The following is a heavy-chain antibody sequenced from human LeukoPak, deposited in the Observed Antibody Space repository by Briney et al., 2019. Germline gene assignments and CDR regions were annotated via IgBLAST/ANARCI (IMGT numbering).Heavy chain of an antibody. CDR2: IIPIFGTA. CDR3: ATDFWSGYSINFDY. CDR1: GGTFSSYA. Sequence: SVKVSCKASGGTFSSYAISWVRQAPGQGLEWMGGIIPIFGTANYAQKFQGRVTITADESTSTAYMELSSLRSEDTAVYYCATDFWSGYSINFDYWGQGTLVTVSS. J-gene: IGHJ4*02. D-gene: IGHD3-3*01. V-gene: IGHV1-69*13.